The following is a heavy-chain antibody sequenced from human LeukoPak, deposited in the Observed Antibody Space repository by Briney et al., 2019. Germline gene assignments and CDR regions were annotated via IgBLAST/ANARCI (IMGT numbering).Heavy chain of an antibody. Sequence: SETLSLTCAVYGGSFSGYYWSWIRQPPGKGLEWIGEINHSGSTNYNPSLKSRVTISVDTSKNQFSLKLSSVTAADTAVYYCARGRGWNRNWFDPWGQGTLVTVSS. J-gene: IGHJ5*02. CDR2: INHSGST. D-gene: IGHD1/OR15-1a*01. CDR1: GGSFSGYY. V-gene: IGHV4-34*01. CDR3: ARGRGWNRNWFDP.